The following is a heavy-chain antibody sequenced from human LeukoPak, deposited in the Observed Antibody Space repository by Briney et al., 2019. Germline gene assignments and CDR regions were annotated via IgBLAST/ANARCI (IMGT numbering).Heavy chain of an antibody. V-gene: IGHV1-2*02. Sequence: ASVKVSCKASGYTFTGYYMHWVRQAPGQGLEWMGWINPNSGGTNYAQKFQGRVTMTRDTSISTAYMELSRLRSGDTAVYYCARTVAPQYCTGGVCYYYYYYMDVWGKGTTVTVSS. CDR1: GYTFTGYY. CDR2: INPNSGGT. J-gene: IGHJ6*03. D-gene: IGHD2-8*02. CDR3: ARTVAPQYCTGGVCYYYYYYMDV.